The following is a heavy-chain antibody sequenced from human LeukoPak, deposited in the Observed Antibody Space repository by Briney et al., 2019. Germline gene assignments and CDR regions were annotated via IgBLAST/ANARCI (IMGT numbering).Heavy chain of an antibody. D-gene: IGHD3-10*01. CDR1: GFTFGDYA. CDR2: IRSKAYDGTT. J-gene: IGHJ3*02. CDR3: SRNYVSGSYAFDI. Sequence: GGSLRLSCTGSGFTFGDYAMSWVRQAPGKGLEWVGFIRSKAYDGTTEYAASVKGRFTISRDDSKSIAYLQMNSLEIEDTAVYYCSRNYVSGSYAFDIWGQGTMVTVSS. V-gene: IGHV3-49*04.